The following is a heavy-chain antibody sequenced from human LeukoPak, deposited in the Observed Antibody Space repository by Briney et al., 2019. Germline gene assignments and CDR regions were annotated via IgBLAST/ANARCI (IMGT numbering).Heavy chain of an antibody. J-gene: IGHJ4*02. CDR1: GGSFSGYY. V-gene: IGHV4-34*01. CDR3: ARTLTYYDILTGYYNQRMYFDY. D-gene: IGHD3-9*01. Sequence: SETLSLTCAVYGGSFSGYYWSWIRQPPGKGLEWIGEINHSGSTNYNPSLKSRVTISVDTSKNQFSLKLSSVTAADTAVYYCARTLTYYDILTGYYNQRMYFDYWGQGTLVTVSS. CDR2: INHSGST.